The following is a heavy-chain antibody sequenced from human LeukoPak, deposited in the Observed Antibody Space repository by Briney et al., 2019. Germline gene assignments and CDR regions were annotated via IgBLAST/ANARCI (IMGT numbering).Heavy chain of an antibody. J-gene: IGHJ4*02. D-gene: IGHD2/OR15-2a*01. CDR2: IYYSGST. CDR3: ARLTIYASGEDS. Sequence: TPSETLSLTCTVSGGSISSSSYDWGWIRQPPGKGLEWIGSIYYSGSTYYDPSLKSRVTISVDTSKNQFSLKLSSVTAADTAVYYCARLTIYASGEDSWGQGTLVTVSS. CDR1: GGSISSSSYD. V-gene: IGHV4-39*01.